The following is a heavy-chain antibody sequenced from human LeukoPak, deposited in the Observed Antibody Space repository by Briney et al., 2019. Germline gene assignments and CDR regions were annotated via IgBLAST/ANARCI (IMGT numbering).Heavy chain of an antibody. CDR1: GFTFSSYS. V-gene: IGHV3-48*02. CDR2: ISSGSSAI. D-gene: IGHD2-2*01. Sequence: GGSLRLSCAASGFTFSSYSMNWVRQAPGKGLEWLSYISSGSSAIYYADSVKGRFTISRDNAKSSLYLQMSSLRDDDTAVYYCAREKTNALDYWGQGTLVTVSS. CDR3: AREKTNALDY. J-gene: IGHJ4*02.